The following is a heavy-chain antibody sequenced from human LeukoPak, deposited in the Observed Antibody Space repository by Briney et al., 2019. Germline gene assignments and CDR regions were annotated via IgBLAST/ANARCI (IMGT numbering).Heavy chain of an antibody. CDR2: IDWDDDK. V-gene: IGHV2-70*11. Sequence: SGPALVKPTQTLTLTCTFSGFSLRTSGMWVSRIRQPPGKALEWLARIDWDDDKYYSTSLKTRLTISKDTSKNQVVLTMTNVDPVDTATYYCARGHITMVRGGLDYWGQGTLVTVSS. CDR1: GFSLRTSGMW. CDR3: ARGHITMVRGGLDY. D-gene: IGHD3-10*01. J-gene: IGHJ4*02.